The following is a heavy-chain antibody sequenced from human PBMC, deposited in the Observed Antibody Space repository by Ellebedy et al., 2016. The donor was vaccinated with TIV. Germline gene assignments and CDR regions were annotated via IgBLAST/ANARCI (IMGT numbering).Heavy chain of an antibody. CDR2: ISGGGSAI. D-gene: IGHD3-10*01. V-gene: IGHV3-48*02. CDR1: GFIFSTYS. J-gene: IGHJ4*02. CDR3: ARGGGSGSYYPRDY. Sequence: GESLKISCAASGFIFSTYSMNWVRQAPGKGLEWVSYISGGGSAIYYADSVRGRFTISRDNAMNSLFLQMNSLRDEDTAVYYCARGGGSGSYYPRDYWGQGTLVTVSS.